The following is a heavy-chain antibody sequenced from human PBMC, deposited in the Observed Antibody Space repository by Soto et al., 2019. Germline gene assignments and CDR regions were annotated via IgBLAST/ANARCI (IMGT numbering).Heavy chain of an antibody. CDR2: IDPSDSYT. V-gene: IGHV5-10-1*01. Sequence: GESLKISCKGSGYSFTIYWISWVRQMPWKGLEWMGRIDPSDSYTNYSPSFQGHVTISADKSISTAYLQWSSLKASDTAMYYCARRHAADYYYYGMDVWGQGTTVTVSS. D-gene: IGHD6-13*01. CDR1: GYSFTIYW. CDR3: ARRHAADYYYYGMDV. J-gene: IGHJ6*02.